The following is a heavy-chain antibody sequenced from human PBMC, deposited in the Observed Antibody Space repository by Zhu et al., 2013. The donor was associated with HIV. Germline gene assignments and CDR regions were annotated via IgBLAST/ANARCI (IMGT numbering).Heavy chain of an antibody. CDR2: IRNKANSHAT. Sequence: EVQLVESGGGLVQPGGSLKPSCAASGFTFSGSAMHWVRQASGKGLEWVGRIRNKANSHATTYAASVQGRFTISRDDSKNTAYLQMNSLKTEDTAVYYCTRVTEAPFDFWGQGTLVTVSS. V-gene: IGHV3-73*02. CDR3: TRVTEAPFDF. J-gene: IGHJ4*02. CDR1: GFTFSGSA. D-gene: IGHD3-16*01.